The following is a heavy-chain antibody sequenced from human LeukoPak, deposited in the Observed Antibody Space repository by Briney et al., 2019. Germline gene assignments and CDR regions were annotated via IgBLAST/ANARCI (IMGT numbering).Heavy chain of an antibody. CDR2: IRSSADAT. CDR3: AKVRVGTAHFDY. V-gene: IGHV3-23*01. J-gene: IGHJ4*02. CDR1: GFTFSAFA. Sequence: GGSLRLSCVASGFTFSAFAMSWVRQAPGKGLEWVSAIRSSADATYHADSVKGRFTISRDNSKNTLYLQMSSLRAEDTAVYYCAKVRVGTAHFDYWGQGTLVTVSS. D-gene: IGHD2-15*01.